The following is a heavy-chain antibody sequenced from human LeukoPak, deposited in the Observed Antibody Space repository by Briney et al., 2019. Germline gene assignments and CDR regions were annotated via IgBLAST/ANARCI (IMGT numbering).Heavy chain of an antibody. CDR3: VRESRPGGAMGLYHNFDY. CDR2: IKEDGTEK. J-gene: IGHJ4*02. V-gene: IGHV3-7*01. D-gene: IGHD3-16*01. CDR1: GFNISDFW. Sequence: EGSLRLSCAASGFNISDFWMTWVRQAPGKGLEWVANIKEDGTEKHLVDPVKGRFTISRDNTKNLLYLQMNSLRGDDTATYYCVRESRPGGAMGLYHNFDYWGQGTLVAVSS.